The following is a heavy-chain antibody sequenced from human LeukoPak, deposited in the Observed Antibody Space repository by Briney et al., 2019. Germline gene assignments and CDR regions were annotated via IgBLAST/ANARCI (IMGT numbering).Heavy chain of an antibody. CDR1: GXSISSGGYY. CDR3: ARVYCSGGSCYLDY. J-gene: IGHJ4*02. D-gene: IGHD2-15*01. V-gene: IGHV4-31*03. Sequence: SQTLSLTCTVSGXSISSGGYYWSWIRQHPGKGLEWIGNIYYSGSTSYNPSLKSRVTISVDTSKNQFSLRLSSVTAADTAVYYCARVYCSGGSCYLDYWGQGTLVTVSS. CDR2: IYYSGST.